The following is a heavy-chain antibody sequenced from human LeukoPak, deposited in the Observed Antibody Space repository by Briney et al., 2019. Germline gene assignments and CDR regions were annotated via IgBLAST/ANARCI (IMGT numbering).Heavy chain of an antibody. Sequence: PGGSLRLSCAASGLTVSSNYKSWVRQAPAKGQERVSVIDSGGSTYYSDTASGRCTISRDNSKNTLYFQMNSLRVEDTAVYYCARDTAYWGQGTLVTVSS. CDR2: IDSGGST. CDR1: GLTVSSNY. V-gene: IGHV3-66*01. J-gene: IGHJ4*02. CDR3: ARDTAY.